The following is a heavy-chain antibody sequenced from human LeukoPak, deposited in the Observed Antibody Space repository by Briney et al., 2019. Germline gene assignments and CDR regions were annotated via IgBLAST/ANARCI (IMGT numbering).Heavy chain of an antibody. V-gene: IGHV4-59*08. D-gene: IGHD6-13*01. J-gene: IGHJ4*02. CDR2: IYYSGST. Sequence: PSETLSLTCTVSGGSISSYYWSWIRQPPGRGLEWIGYIYYSGSTNYNPSLKSRVTISVDTSKNQFSLKLSSVTAADTAVYYCARLNLAYSSSNLDYWGQGTLVTVSS. CDR3: ARLNLAYSSSNLDY. CDR1: GGSISSYY.